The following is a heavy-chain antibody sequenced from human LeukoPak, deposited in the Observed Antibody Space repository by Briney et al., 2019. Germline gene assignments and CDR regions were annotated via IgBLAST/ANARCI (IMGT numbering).Heavy chain of an antibody. CDR3: TPSLVGATRDYYYYYMHV. V-gene: IGHV3-15*01. J-gene: IGHJ6*03. CDR2: MKSKTDGGTT. D-gene: IGHD1-26*01. CDR1: GVTFSSYA. Sequence: GGCLRLSCAASGVTFSSYAMSCGRQAPGKGGEWGGRMKSKTDGGTTDYAAPVKGRFPISRDDSNNTLYLQMNSLKTEDTALYYCTPSLVGATRDYYYYYMHVWGKGTTVTVSS.